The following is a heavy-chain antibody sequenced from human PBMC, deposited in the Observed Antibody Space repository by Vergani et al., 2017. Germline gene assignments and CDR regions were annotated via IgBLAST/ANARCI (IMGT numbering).Heavy chain of an antibody. CDR1: GGSISSSSYY. D-gene: IGHD3-10*01. V-gene: IGHV4-39*01. CDR2: IYYSGST. J-gene: IGHJ4*02. CDR3: ARVNSTGWFGKLLHFDY. Sequence: QLQLQESGPGLVKPSETLSLTCTVSGGSISSSSYYWGWIRQPPGKGLEWMGSIYYSGSTYYNPSLKSRVTISVDTSKNQFSRQLSSVAAADTAVYYCARVNSTGWFGKLLHFDYWGQGTLVTVSS.